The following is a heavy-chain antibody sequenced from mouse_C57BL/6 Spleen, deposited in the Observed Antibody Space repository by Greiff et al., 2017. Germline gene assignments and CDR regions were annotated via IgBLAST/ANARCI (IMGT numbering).Heavy chain of an antibody. CDR2: IRNKANGYTT. J-gene: IGHJ4*01. Sequence: DVQLVESGGGLVQPGGSLSLSCAASGFTFTDYYMSWVRQPPGKALEWLGFIRNKANGYTTEYSASVKGRFTISRDNSQSILYLQMNALRAEDSATDYCARSPEIYYIGDYWGQGTSVTVSS. D-gene: IGHD2-1*01. CDR3: ARSPEIYYIGDY. CDR1: GFTFTDYY. V-gene: IGHV7-3*01.